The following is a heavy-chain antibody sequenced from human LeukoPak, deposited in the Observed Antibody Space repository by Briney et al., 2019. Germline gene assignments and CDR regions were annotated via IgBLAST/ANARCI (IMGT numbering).Heavy chain of an antibody. V-gene: IGHV3-33*01. J-gene: IGHJ4*02. CDR1: GFTFSTYA. Sequence: HAGGSLRLSCAASGFTFSTYAMHWVRQAPGKGLEWVAMIWYNGKNKHYADSVKGRFTISRDNSKNTLDLQMNSLRADDTAVYYCVRDPSNSGWASDYWGQGTLVTVSS. CDR2: IWYNGKNK. CDR3: VRDPSNSGWASDY. D-gene: IGHD6-19*01.